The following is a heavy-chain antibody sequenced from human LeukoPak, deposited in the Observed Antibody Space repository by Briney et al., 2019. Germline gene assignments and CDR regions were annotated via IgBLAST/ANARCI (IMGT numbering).Heavy chain of an antibody. CDR3: ARHNAQILEADNWFDP. Sequence: PSETLSLACTVSGGSISSSSYYWSWIRQPPGKGLEWIGYISYSGSTNYNPSLKSRVTISVDTSKNQFSLKLRSVTAADTAVYYCARHNAQILEADNWFDPWGQGTLVTVSS. J-gene: IGHJ5*02. V-gene: IGHV4-61*05. CDR2: ISYSGST. D-gene: IGHD1-1*01. CDR1: GGSISSSSYY.